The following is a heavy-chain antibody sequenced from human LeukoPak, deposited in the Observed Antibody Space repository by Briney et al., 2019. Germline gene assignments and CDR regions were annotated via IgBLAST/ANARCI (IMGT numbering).Heavy chain of an antibody. Sequence: GGSLRLSCAASGFTFSSYWMSWVRQAPGKGLEWVANIKQDGSVKHYVDSVKGRFTISRDNAKNSLYLQMNSLRAEDTAVYYCARGMAYGDYAHDYWGQGTLVTVSS. D-gene: IGHD4-17*01. V-gene: IGHV3-7*01. CDR3: ARGMAYGDYAHDY. CDR1: GFTFSSYW. CDR2: IKQDGSVK. J-gene: IGHJ4*02.